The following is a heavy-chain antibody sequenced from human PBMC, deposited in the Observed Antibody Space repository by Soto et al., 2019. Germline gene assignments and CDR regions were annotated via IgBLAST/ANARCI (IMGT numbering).Heavy chain of an antibody. J-gene: IGHJ5*02. CDR3: ARGAPGCSSTICYAGLVTPNWFGP. CDR1: GGSISSYY. D-gene: IGHD2-2*01. Sequence: SETLSLTCTVSGGSISSYYWSWIRQPPGKGLEWSGYIYYSGSTNYNPSLKSRVTISVDTSKNQFSRKLSSVTAADTAVYYCARGAPGCSSTICYAGLVTPNWFGPWGQGTLVTVSS. V-gene: IGHV4-59*12. CDR2: IYYSGST.